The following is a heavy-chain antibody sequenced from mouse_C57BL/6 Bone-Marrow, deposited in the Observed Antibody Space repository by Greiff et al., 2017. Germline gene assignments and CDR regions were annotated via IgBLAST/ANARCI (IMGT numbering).Heavy chain of an antibody. V-gene: IGHV1-5*01. J-gene: IGHJ3*01. CDR1: GYTFTSYW. CDR3: TRVDKYDYGGGFAY. D-gene: IGHD2-4*01. CDR2: IYPGNSDT. Sequence: EVQLQQSGTVLARPGASVKMSCKTSGYTFTSYWMHWVKQRPGQGLEWIGAIYPGNSDTSYNQKFKGKAKLTAVTSASTAYMELSSLTNEDSAVYYCTRVDKYDYGGGFAYWGQGTLVTVSA.